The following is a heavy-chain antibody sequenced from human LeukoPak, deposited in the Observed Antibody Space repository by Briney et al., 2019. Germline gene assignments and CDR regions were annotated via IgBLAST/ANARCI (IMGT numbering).Heavy chain of an antibody. CDR3: ARGESFAFDV. J-gene: IGHJ3*01. Sequence: PGGSLRLSCVGSGFIFSSYDMGWVRQAPGKGLEWVSSISRAGDRTYYEDSVKGRFTISRDNSRNTMYFQMNSLRAEDTAVYYCARGESFAFDVWGQGTMVTVSS. CDR2: ISRAGDRT. CDR1: GFIFSSYD. V-gene: IGHV3-23*01.